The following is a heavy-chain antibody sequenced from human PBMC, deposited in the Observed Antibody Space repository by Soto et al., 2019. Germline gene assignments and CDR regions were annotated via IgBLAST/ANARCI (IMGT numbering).Heavy chain of an antibody. CDR3: ARSGVVPAAMSGGSYYYGMDV. CDR1: GGTFSSYA. V-gene: IGHV1-69*01. Sequence: QVQLVQSGAEVKKPGSSVKVSCKASGGTFSSYAISWVRQAPGQGLEWMGGIIPIFGTANYAQKFQGRVTIPADESTSTAYMELSSLRSEDTAVYYCARSGVVPAAMSGGSYYYGMDVWGQGTTVTVSS. D-gene: IGHD2-2*01. J-gene: IGHJ6*02. CDR2: IIPIFGTA.